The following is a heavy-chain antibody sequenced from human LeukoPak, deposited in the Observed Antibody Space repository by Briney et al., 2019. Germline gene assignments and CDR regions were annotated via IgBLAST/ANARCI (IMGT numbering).Heavy chain of an antibody. CDR2: INHSGST. J-gene: IGHJ4*02. CDR3: ASESASGGDY. Sequence: PSETLSLTCAVYGGSFSGYYWSWIRRPPGKGLEWIGEINHSGSTNYNPSLKSRVTISVDTSKNQFSLKLSSVTAADTAVYYCASESASGGDYWGQGTLVTVSS. D-gene: IGHD1-26*01. CDR1: GGSFSGYY. V-gene: IGHV4-34*01.